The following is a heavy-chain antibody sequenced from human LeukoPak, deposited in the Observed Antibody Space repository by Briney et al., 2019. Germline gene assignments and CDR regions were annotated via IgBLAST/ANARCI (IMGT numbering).Heavy chain of an antibody. Sequence: ASVKVSCKASGYTFIAYYMHWVRQAPGQGLEWMGWIDPESGGTNYAQKFQGRVTMTRDTSLSTAYMELSSLGSDDTAVYYCATLYDIRSGSDYYFDYWGQGTLVTVSS. CDR3: ATLYDIRSGSDYYFDY. CDR2: IDPESGGT. J-gene: IGHJ4*02. V-gene: IGHV1-2*02. CDR1: GYTFIAYY. D-gene: IGHD3-3*01.